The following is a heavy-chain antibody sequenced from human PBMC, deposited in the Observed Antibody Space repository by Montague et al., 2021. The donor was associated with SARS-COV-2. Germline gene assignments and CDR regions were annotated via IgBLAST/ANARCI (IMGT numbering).Heavy chain of an antibody. CDR3: ARPFGGSYYSGFDY. CDR1: GFTFSSYA. Sequence: SLRLSCAASGFTFSSYAMHWVRQAPGKGLEWVAVISYDGSNKYYADSVEGRFTISRDNSKNTLYLQMNTLRAEDTAVYYCARPFGGSYYSGFDYWGQGTLVTVPS. D-gene: IGHD1-26*01. J-gene: IGHJ4*02. CDR2: ISYDGSNK. V-gene: IGHV3-30*04.